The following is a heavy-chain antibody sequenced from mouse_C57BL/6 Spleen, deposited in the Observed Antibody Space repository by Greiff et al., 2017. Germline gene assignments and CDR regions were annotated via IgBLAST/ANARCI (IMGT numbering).Heavy chain of an antibody. CDR1: GFTFSNYW. CDR2: IRLKSDNYAT. D-gene: IGHD2-13*01. V-gene: IGHV6-3*01. J-gene: IGHJ4*01. CDR3: TRRLGVDY. Sequence: EVHLVESGGGLVQPGGSMKLSCVASGFTFSNYWMNWVRQSPEKGLEWVAQIRLKSDNYATHYAESVKGRFTISRDDSKSSVYLQMNNLRAEDTGIYYCTRRLGVDYWGQGTSVTVSS.